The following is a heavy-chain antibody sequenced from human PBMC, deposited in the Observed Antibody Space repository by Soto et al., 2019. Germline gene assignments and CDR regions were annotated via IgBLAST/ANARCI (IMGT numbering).Heavy chain of an antibody. Sequence: QVQLQESGPGLVKPSETLSLTCTVSGGSISSYYWSWIRQPPGKGLEWIGYIYYSGSTNYNPSLKIRATIAVDTSKNQFTLKLRSVTAADTAVYYCARVWGGAFYIWCQGTMVTISS. V-gene: IGHV4-59*01. CDR2: IYYSGST. CDR1: GGSISSYY. J-gene: IGHJ3*02. D-gene: IGHD3-10*01. CDR3: ARVWGGAFYI.